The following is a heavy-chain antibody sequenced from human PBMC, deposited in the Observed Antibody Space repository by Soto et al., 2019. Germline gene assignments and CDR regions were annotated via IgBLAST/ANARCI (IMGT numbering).Heavy chain of an antibody. CDR1: GYTIITYA. J-gene: IGHJ5*01. D-gene: IGHD3-22*01. Sequence: ASVKVSCKASGYTIITYAMHWVRQAPGQRLEWMGWINAGNGNTKYSQKFQGRGTFTRDTSASTAYIELSSLRSEVTAVYFCSIYAIGGYYDSWGQGTLVTVSA. CDR3: SIYAIGGYYDS. V-gene: IGHV1-3*01. CDR2: INAGNGNT.